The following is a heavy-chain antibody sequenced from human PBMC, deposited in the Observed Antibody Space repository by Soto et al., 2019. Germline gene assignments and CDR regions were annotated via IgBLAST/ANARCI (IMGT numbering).Heavy chain of an antibody. V-gene: IGHV1-46*01. D-gene: IGHD2-21*01. J-gene: IGHJ4*02. CDR2: INPTGGST. Sequence: QAHLVQSGAEVRKPGASVKVSCKTSGYRFTTYYIHWMRQAPGHGVEWMAIINPTGGSTNYAQKFRGRITLTMDTSTSTVYMELSSLRSEDTAVYYCARDLAAGDLWGQGTLVTVSS. CDR3: ARDLAAGDL. CDR1: GYRFTTYY.